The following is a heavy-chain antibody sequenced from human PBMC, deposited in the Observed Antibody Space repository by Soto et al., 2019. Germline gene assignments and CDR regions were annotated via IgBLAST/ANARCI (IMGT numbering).Heavy chain of an antibody. D-gene: IGHD6-13*01. CDR2: IYHDGGA. CDR1: GASISSTNW. CDR3: ARLTAKGTASTGYYFDY. Sequence: QVQLQESGPGLVKPSGTLSLTCAVSGASISSTNWWSWVRQPPGKGLEWIGEIYHDGGATYNPSLKSRVTISVDKSKNQFSLKLTSVSAADLAVYYCARLTAKGTASTGYYFDYWGQGTLVTVSS. J-gene: IGHJ4*02. V-gene: IGHV4-4*02.